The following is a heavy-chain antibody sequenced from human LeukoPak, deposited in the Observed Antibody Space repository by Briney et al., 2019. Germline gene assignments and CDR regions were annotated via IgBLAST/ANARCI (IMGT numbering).Heavy chain of an antibody. V-gene: IGHV4-39*01. J-gene: IGHJ6*03. CDR2: IYYSGST. CDR1: GGSISSSIYY. Sequence: SETLSLTCTVSGGSISSSIYYWGWIRQPPGKGLEWIGSIYYSGSTYYNPSLKSRVTISVDTSKNQFSLKLSSVTAADTAVYYCARLHYYSYYYMDVWGKGTTVTISS. CDR3: ARLHYYSYYYMDV.